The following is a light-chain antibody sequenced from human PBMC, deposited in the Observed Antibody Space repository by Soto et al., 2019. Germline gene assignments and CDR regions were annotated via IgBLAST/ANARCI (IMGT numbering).Light chain of an antibody. CDR2: DVS. V-gene: IGLV2-14*01. J-gene: IGLJ1*01. CDR1: SSDVGGYNY. Sequence: QSVLSQPASVSGSPGQSITISCTGTSSDVGGYNYVSWYQQHPGKAPKLMIYDVSNRPSRVSNRFSGSKSGNTASLTISGIQADDEADYYCSSYTSSSTLLYVFGTGTKLTVL. CDR3: SSYTSSSTLLYV.